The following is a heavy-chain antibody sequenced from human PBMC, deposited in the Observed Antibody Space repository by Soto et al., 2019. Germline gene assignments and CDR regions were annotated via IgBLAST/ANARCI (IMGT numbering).Heavy chain of an antibody. CDR2: IWHDGSNK. CDR3: AREGELVYCGGDCYTTYFDY. Sequence: SLRLSCAASRFIFSTYGMHWVRQAPGKGLEWVATIWHDGSNKNYADSVKGRFTISRDNLKNTVYLEMNSLRAEDTAVYYCAREGELVYCGGDCYTTYFDYWGQGTLVTVS. CDR1: RFIFSTYG. V-gene: IGHV3-33*01. D-gene: IGHD2-21*02. J-gene: IGHJ4*02.